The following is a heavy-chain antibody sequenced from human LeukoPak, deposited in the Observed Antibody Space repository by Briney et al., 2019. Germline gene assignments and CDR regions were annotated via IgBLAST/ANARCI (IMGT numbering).Heavy chain of an antibody. CDR2: ISYDGSNK. Sequence: SGGSLRLSCAASGFTFSSYGMHWVRQAPGKGLEWVAVISYDGSNKYYADSVKGRFTISRDNSKNTLYLQMNSLRAEDTAVYYCAKGAEGADYWGQGTLVTVSS. D-gene: IGHD1-26*01. CDR1: GFTFSSYG. J-gene: IGHJ4*02. CDR3: AKGAEGADY. V-gene: IGHV3-30*18.